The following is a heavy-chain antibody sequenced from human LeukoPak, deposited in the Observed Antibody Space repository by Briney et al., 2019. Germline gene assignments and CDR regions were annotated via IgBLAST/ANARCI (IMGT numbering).Heavy chain of an antibody. CDR2: ISGSGGST. Sequence: GGSLRLSCAASGFTFSSYAMSWVRQAPGKGLEWVSAISGSGGSTYYADPVKGRFTISRGNSKNTLYLQMNSLRAEDTAVYYCAKALSFVLMVYANSDAFDIWGQGTMVTVSS. V-gene: IGHV3-23*01. D-gene: IGHD2-8*01. CDR1: GFTFSSYA. J-gene: IGHJ3*02. CDR3: AKALSFVLMVYANSDAFDI.